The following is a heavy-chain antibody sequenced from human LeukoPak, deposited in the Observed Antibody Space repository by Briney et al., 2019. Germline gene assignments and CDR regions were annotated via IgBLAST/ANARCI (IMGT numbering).Heavy chain of an antibody. CDR3: ARDKSVAATGDY. CDR2: IYHSGST. Sequence: SETLSLTCAVSGGSISSGGYSWSWIRQPPGKGLEWIGYIYHSGSTYYNPSLKSRVTISVDRSKNQFSLKLSSVTAADTAVYYCARDKSVAATGDYWGQGTLVTVSS. J-gene: IGHJ4*02. CDR1: GGSISSGGYS. V-gene: IGHV4-30-2*01. D-gene: IGHD6-19*01.